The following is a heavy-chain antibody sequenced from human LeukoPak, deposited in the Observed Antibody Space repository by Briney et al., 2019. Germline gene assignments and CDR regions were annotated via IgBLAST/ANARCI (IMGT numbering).Heavy chain of an antibody. D-gene: IGHD4-17*01. Sequence: GASVKVSCKASGYTFRDYCMHWVRQAPGQGLEWMGWINPNDGGTHFARKFQDRVTMTRDTSTTTAYMEVSRLRSDDTAVYYCARDGITVTKNAFDIWGQGTMVTVSS. J-gene: IGHJ3*02. CDR1: GYTFRDYC. CDR2: INPNDGGT. CDR3: ARDGITVTKNAFDI. V-gene: IGHV1-2*02.